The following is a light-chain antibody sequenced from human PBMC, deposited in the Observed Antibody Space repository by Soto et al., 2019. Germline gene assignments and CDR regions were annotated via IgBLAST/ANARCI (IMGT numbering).Light chain of an antibody. CDR2: GNS. V-gene: IGLV1-40*01. J-gene: IGLJ3*02. Sequence: QSVLTQQPSVSGAPGQRVTISCTGGSSNIGAGYDVHWYRQFPGTAPKLLVYGNSNRPSGISDRFSASKSGSSASLAITGLQAEDEADYYCQSYDTSLRAWVFGAGTKLTVL. CDR3: QSYDTSLRAWV. CDR1: SSNIGAGYD.